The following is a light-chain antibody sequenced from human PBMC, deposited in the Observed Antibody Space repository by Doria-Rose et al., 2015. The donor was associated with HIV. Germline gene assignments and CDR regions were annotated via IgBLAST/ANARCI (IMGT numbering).Light chain of an antibody. CDR1: SGPVTGAYY. Sequence: QTVVTQEPSSSVSLGGTVTLTCGLTSGPVTGAYYPSWHQQTPCQAPRTLIYNTYSLSSGVSDRLSGCILGNKAALTISGAQADDESDYYCVLYMGSGIWMFGGGTKLTVL. V-gene: IGLV8-61*01. CDR2: NTY. J-gene: IGLJ3*02. CDR3: VLYMGSGIWM.